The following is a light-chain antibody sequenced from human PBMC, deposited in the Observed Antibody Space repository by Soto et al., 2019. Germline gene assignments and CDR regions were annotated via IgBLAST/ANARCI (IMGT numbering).Light chain of an antibody. Sequence: IVLTQSACTLSLSPGKRATLSCRASQSISSSYLAWYQQRPGKAPRLLIYGASSRATGIPARFSGSGSGTEFTLTISSLQSEDFAVYFCQQYNNWPPVTFAPGTKVDIK. J-gene: IGKJ3*01. CDR1: QSISSSY. CDR3: QQYNNWPPVT. V-gene: IGKV3-15*01. CDR2: GAS.